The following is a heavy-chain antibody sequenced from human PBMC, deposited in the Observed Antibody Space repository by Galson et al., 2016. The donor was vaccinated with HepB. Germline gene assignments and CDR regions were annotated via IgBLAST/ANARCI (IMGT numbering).Heavy chain of an antibody. CDR3: ARSVVTTVGYFDF. J-gene: IGHJ4*02. Sequence: SVKVSCKASGYTFIASYIHWVRQAPGQGLEWMGWINPNGGTTNSAQKFRGWVTMGRDISISTVYMEVTRLTSDDTAVYYCARSVVTTVGYFDFWGQGTLVTVSS. D-gene: IGHD4-23*01. CDR1: GYTFIASY. V-gene: IGHV1-2*04. CDR2: INPNGGTT.